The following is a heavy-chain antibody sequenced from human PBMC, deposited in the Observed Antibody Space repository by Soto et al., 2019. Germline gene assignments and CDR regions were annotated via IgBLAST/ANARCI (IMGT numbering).Heavy chain of an antibody. Sequence: PSQTLSLTCAISGDSVSSNSAAWNWFRQSPSRGLEWLGRTYYRSKWYNDYAVSVESRITFNADTSKNQFSLHLSSMTPEDTAVYYCARDLSGILAYWGQGTLVTVSS. CDR3: ARDLSGILAY. J-gene: IGHJ4*02. CDR1: GDSVSSNSAA. CDR2: TYYRSKWYN. D-gene: IGHD6-25*01. V-gene: IGHV6-1*01.